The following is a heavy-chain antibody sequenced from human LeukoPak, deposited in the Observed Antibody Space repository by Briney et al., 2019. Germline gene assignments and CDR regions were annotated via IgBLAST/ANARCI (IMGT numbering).Heavy chain of an antibody. V-gene: IGHV1-58*01. CDR3: VRDPQIDWNRPSPLS. CDR2: IVVGSGNT. D-gene: IGHD1-1*01. Sequence: GASVKVSCKASGFTFTSSAVQWVRQARGQRLEWIGWIVVGSGNTNYAQKFQERVTITRDMSTSTAYMELSSLRSEDTAVYYCVRDPQIDWNRPSPLSWGQGTLVTVSS. J-gene: IGHJ5*02. CDR1: GFTFTSSA.